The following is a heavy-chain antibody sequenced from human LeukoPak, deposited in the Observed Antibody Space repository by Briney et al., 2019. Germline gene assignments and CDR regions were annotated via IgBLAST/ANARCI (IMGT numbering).Heavy chain of an antibody. CDR3: ARDYDSSGYYYGY. CDR2: MNPNSGNT. Sequence: ASVKVSCKASGYTFTSYDINWVRQATGQGLEWMGCMNPNSGNTGYAQKFQGRVTMTRNTSISTAYMELSSLRSEDTAVYYCARDYDSSGYYYGYWGQGTLVTVSS. V-gene: IGHV1-8*01. CDR1: GYTFTSYD. D-gene: IGHD3-22*01. J-gene: IGHJ4*02.